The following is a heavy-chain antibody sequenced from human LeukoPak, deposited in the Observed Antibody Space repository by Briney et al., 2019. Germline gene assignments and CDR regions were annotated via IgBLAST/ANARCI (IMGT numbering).Heavy chain of an antibody. D-gene: IGHD6-13*01. Sequence: PGGSLRLSCAASGVTVSSTYMSWVRQAPGKGLQWVSTITGTTHYADSVRGRFTISRDNSKNILYLQMNSLSTEDTAIYYCAKAFREYGSSTYSSFDIWGQGTMVTVSS. CDR2: ITGTT. V-gene: IGHV3-53*01. CDR1: GVTVSSTY. J-gene: IGHJ3*02. CDR3: AKAFREYGSSTYSSFDI.